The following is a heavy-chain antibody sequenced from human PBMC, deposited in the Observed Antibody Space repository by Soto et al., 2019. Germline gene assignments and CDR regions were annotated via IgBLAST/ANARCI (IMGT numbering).Heavy chain of an antibody. D-gene: IGHD2-15*01. J-gene: IGHJ4*02. CDR1: GFTFTSSA. CDR2: IVVGSGNT. V-gene: IGHV1-58*02. Sequence: SVKVSCKASGFTFTSSAMQWVRQARGQRLEWIGWIVVGSGNTNYAQKFQERVTITRDMSTSTAYMELSSLRSEDTAVYYCARVYCSGGSCYSIDYWGQGTLVTVSS. CDR3: ARVYCSGGSCYSIDY.